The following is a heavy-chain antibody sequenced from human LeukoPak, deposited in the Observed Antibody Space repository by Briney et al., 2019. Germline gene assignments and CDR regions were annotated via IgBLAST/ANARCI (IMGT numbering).Heavy chain of an antibody. CDR3: ARTPYSGSYYFDY. D-gene: IGHD1-26*01. J-gene: IGHJ4*02. CDR1: GFTFSSYA. CDR2: ISVSGGST. V-gene: IGHV3-23*01. Sequence: AGGSXXLSCVASGFTFSSYAMSWVRXAPGKGLEXVSAISVSGGSTYYADSVKGRFTISRDNSKNTLYLQMNSLRAEDTAVYYCARTPYSGSYYFDYWGQGTLVTVSS.